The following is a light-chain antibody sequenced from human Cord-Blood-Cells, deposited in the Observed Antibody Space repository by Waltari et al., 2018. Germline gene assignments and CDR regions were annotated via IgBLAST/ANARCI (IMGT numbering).Light chain of an antibody. Sequence: QSALTQPASVSGSPGQSITIPCPVTSCDAGGYNPVSWYQQHPGKAPKLMIYEVSKRPSGVSNRFSGSKSGNTASLTISGLQAEDEADYYCCSYAGSSTFYVFGTGTKVTVL. V-gene: IGLV2-23*02. CDR1: SCDAGGYNP. CDR3: CSYAGSSTFYV. J-gene: IGLJ1*01. CDR2: EVS.